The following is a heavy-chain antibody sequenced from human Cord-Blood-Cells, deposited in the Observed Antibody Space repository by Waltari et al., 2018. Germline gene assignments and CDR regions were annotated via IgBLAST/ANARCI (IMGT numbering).Heavy chain of an antibody. V-gene: IGHV1-69*12. CDR1: GGTFSSYA. J-gene: IGHJ4*02. Sequence: QVQLVQSGAEVKKPGSSVKVSCKASGGTFSSYAISWVRQAPGQGLEWMGGIIPIFGTANDAKKFQGRVTITADESTSTAYMELSSVRSEDRAGYYCARGESNSGSYDYWGQGTLVTVSS. CDR3: ARGESNSGSYDY. D-gene: IGHD1-26*01. CDR2: IIPIFGTA.